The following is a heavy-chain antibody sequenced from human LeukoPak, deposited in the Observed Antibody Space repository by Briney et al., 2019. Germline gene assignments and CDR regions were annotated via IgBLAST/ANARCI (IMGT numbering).Heavy chain of an antibody. V-gene: IGHV4-59*08. Sequence: SETLTVTCTVSGGSISRYYWSWIRQPPGKGLEWIGYIYYRGSTNYNPSLKSRVTIAVDTSQNQFSLNMSSVTVADTAVYYCGSHRLVFGTNGTLDYWGQGTLVTVSS. CDR3: GSHRLVFGTNGTLDY. J-gene: IGHJ4*02. CDR2: IYYRGST. D-gene: IGHD2-8*01. CDR1: GGSISRYY.